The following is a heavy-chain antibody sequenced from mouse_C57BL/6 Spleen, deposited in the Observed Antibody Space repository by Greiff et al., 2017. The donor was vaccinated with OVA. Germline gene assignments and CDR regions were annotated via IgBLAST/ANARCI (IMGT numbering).Heavy chain of an antibody. D-gene: IGHD2-5*01. CDR1: GYTFTSYW. CDR3: ARAYYSNYEGVDY. J-gene: IGHJ2*01. CDR2: IDPSDSYT. Sequence: QVHVKQPGAELVKPGASVKLSCKASGYTFTSYWMQWVKQRPGQGLEWIGEIDPSDSYTNYNQKFKGKATLTVDTSSSTAYMQLSSLTSEDSAVYYCARAYYSNYEGVDYWGQGTTLTVSS. V-gene: IGHV1-50*01.